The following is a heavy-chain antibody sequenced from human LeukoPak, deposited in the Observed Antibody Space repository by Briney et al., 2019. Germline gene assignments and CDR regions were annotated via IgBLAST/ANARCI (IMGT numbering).Heavy chain of an antibody. CDR3: AKVPYYDILTGSNYYYYMDV. CDR1: GFTFSSYG. Sequence: GGTLRLSCAASGFTFSSYGMSWVRQAPGKGLEWISAISGSGSSTYYADSVKGRFTISRDNSKNTLYLQMNSLRAEDTAVYYCAKVPYYDILTGSNYYYYMDVWGKGTTVTISS. D-gene: IGHD3-9*01. J-gene: IGHJ6*03. V-gene: IGHV3-23*01. CDR2: ISGSGSST.